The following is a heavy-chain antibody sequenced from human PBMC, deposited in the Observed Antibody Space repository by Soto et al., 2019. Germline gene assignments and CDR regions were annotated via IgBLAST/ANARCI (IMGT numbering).Heavy chain of an antibody. CDR3: ARRGTPIGY. J-gene: IGHJ4*02. CDR1: GYTFTNFG. D-gene: IGHD3-16*01. CDR2: ISAYNGNT. Sequence: QVQLVQSGAEVKKPGASVKVSCKASGYTFTNFGISWVRQAPGQGLEWMGWISAYNGNTNYAQNFQGRVTMTTDTSTRTAYIELRSLRSEDTAVYYSARRGTPIGYWGQGTLGSVS. V-gene: IGHV1-18*01.